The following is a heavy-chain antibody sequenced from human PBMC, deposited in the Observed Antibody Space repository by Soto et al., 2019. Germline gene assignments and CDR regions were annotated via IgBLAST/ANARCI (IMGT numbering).Heavy chain of an antibody. CDR1: GFTFSTFW. CDR3: ETVATHSYNWLDP. J-gene: IGHJ5*02. CDR2: INSDGSKT. V-gene: IGHV3-74*01. Sequence: EVQLVESGGTLVQPGGSLRLSCAASGFTFSTFWMHWVRQAPGKGLVWVSRINSDGSKTTYADSVKGRLTISRDNAQNTVYLQMNSLRAEDTAVYYCETVATHSYNWLDPWGQGTLVTVSS. D-gene: IGHD5-12*01.